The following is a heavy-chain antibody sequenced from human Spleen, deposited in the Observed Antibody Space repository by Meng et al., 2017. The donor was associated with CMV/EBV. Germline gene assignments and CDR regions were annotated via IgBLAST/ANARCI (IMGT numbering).Heavy chain of an antibody. CDR3: ATLSHWYSEFYFDN. J-gene: IGHJ4*02. CDR2: IYPGDSEI. CDR1: GYSFDSHW. V-gene: IGHV5-51*01. D-gene: IGHD2-21*02. Sequence: GESLKISCKTSGYSFDSHWIGWVRQMPGKGLEWMAVIYPGDSEIRYSPSFQGQVTISADKSITTAHLQWSSLKASDTAMYYCATLSHWYSEFYFDNWGQGTLVTVSS.